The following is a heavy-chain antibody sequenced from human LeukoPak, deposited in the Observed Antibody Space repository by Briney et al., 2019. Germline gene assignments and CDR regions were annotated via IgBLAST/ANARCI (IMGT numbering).Heavy chain of an antibody. CDR2: IHHSGSS. CDR1: GGSVDSGYYF. Sequence: SETLSLTCTVSGGSVDSGYYFWSWIRQPPGKGLEWIGYIHHSGSSNYSPSLKSRVAISLDTSKNQFSLKVNSMTAADTAVYYCARDHGDYGDYGNYDYWGQGILVTVSS. D-gene: IGHD4-17*01. V-gene: IGHV4-61*01. J-gene: IGHJ4*02. CDR3: ARDHGDYGDYGNYDY.